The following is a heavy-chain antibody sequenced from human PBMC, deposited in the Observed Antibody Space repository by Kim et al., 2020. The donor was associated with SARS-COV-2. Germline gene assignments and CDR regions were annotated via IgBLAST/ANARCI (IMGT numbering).Heavy chain of an antibody. J-gene: IGHJ6*02. CDR3: ARGSTVPNRGYYYYGMDV. CDR1: GGSISTYY. V-gene: IGHV4-59*01. Sequence: SETLSLTCTVSGGSISTYYWTWIRQPPGKGLEWIGYIYYTGRTDYNPSLGSRVTIEVDTSKNQFSLNLNSVNAADTAAYYCARGSTVPNRGYYYYGMDVWGQGTTVTVS. D-gene: IGHD4-17*01. CDR2: IYYTGRT.